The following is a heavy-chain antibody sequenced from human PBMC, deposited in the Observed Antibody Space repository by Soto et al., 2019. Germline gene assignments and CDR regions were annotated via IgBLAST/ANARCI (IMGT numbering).Heavy chain of an antibody. CDR1: GGSFSGYY. Sequence: SGTLSLTCAVYGGSFSGYYWSWTRQPPGKGQEWIGEINHSGSTNYNPSLKSRVTISVDTSKNQFSLKLSSVTAADTAVYYCASYSYDILTGYFGYYYMDVWGKGTTDTVSS. D-gene: IGHD3-9*01. CDR3: ASYSYDILTGYFGYYYMDV. J-gene: IGHJ6*03. CDR2: INHSGST. V-gene: IGHV4-34*01.